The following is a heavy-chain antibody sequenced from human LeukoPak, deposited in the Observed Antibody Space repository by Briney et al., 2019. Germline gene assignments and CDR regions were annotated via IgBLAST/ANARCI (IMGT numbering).Heavy chain of an antibody. Sequence: GGSLRLSCAAPGFTFSNAWMSWVRQAPGKGLEWVGRIKSKTDGGTADYAAPVKGRLTISRDDSKNTLYLQMNSLKTEDTAVYYCTTEYYSGYDLGGYWGQGTLVTVSS. V-gene: IGHV3-15*01. CDR3: TTEYYSGYDLGGY. J-gene: IGHJ4*02. CDR2: IKSKTDGGTA. CDR1: GFTFSNAW. D-gene: IGHD5-12*01.